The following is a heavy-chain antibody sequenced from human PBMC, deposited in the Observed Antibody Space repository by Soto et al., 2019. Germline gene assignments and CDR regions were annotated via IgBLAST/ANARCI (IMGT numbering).Heavy chain of an antibody. CDR1: GYSFTSYW. J-gene: IGHJ6*02. CDR2: IYPGDSDT. CDR3: ASQGEMATIDYYYGMDV. Sequence: GESLKISCKGSGYSFTSYWIGWVRQMPGKGLEWMGIIYPGDSDTRYSPSFQGQVTISADKSISTAYLQWSSLKASDTAMYYCASQGEMATIDYYYGMDVGGQGTTVPVSS. V-gene: IGHV5-51*01. D-gene: IGHD5-12*01.